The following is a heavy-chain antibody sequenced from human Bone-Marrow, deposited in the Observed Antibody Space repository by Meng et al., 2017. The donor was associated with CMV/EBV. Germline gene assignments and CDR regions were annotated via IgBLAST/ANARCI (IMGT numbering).Heavy chain of an antibody. Sequence: GGPLRLSCAASEFTFSSYAMHWVRQAPGKGLEWVAVISYDGGNKYYAESVKGRFTISRDNSKNTLYLQMNSLRAEDTAVYYCAREGYATYYLDYWGQGTLVTVSS. CDR3: AREGYATYYLDY. CDR2: ISYDGGNK. D-gene: IGHD5-12*01. V-gene: IGHV3-30-3*01. CDR1: EFTFSSYA. J-gene: IGHJ4*02.